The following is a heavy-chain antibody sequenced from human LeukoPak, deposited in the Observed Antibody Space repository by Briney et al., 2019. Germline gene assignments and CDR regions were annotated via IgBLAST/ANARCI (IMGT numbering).Heavy chain of an antibody. J-gene: IGHJ6*02. CDR3: ARAHFWDYYYGMDV. Sequence: GGSLRLSCAASGFTFSDYYMSWIRQAPGKGLEWVSYICSSGSTIYYADSVKGRFTISRDNAKNSLYLQMNSLRAEDTAVYYCARAHFWDYYYGMDVWGQGTTVTVSS. CDR2: ICSSGSTI. CDR1: GFTFSDYY. D-gene: IGHD3-16*01. V-gene: IGHV3-11*01.